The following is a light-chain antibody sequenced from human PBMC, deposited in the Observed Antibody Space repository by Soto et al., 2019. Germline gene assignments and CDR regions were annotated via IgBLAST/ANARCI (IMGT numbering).Light chain of an antibody. CDR2: GAS. Sequence: EVVMRQSPATLSVSPGEGATLSCRASQGIGDTLAWYQHKPGQTPRLLIFGASTRATGIPDRFRGGGSGTDFTLTISRLEPEDFAVYHCQQYGYSPCSFGQGTKLQI. CDR3: QQYGYSPCS. V-gene: IGKV3-20*01. J-gene: IGKJ2*04. CDR1: QGIGDT.